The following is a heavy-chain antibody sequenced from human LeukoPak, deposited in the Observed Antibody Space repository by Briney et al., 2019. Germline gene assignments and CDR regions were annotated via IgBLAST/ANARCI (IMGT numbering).Heavy chain of an antibody. J-gene: IGHJ5*02. Sequence: KPSETLSLTCAVYGGSFSGYYWSWIRQPPGKGLEWIGEINHSGSTNYNPSLKSRVTISVDTSKKQFSLKLSSVTAADTAVYYCASRTIAAAGDNWFDPWGQGTLVTVSS. CDR2: INHSGST. CDR1: GGSFSGYY. D-gene: IGHD6-13*01. V-gene: IGHV4-34*01. CDR3: ASRTIAAAGDNWFDP.